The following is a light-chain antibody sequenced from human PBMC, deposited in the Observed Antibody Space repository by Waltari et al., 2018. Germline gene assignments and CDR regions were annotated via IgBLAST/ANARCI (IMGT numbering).Light chain of an antibody. CDR1: SSYVGGL. Sequence: QSALTQPASVSGSPGQSITISCTPTSSYVGGLVSWYQQHPGKAPQRIIYDISYRPSGISNRFSGSKSGNTASLTVSGLQADDEADYYCSSYRSSSVVFGGGTKLTVL. CDR3: SSYRSSSVV. CDR2: DIS. V-gene: IGLV2-14*03. J-gene: IGLJ2*01.